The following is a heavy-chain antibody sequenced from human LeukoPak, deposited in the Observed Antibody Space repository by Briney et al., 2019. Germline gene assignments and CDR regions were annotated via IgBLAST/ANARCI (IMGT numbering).Heavy chain of an antibody. CDR1: GYTFTDYY. Sequence: ASVKVSCKASGYTFTDYYIHWVRQAPGQGLEWMGWLNPNSDGTNYAEEFQGRVTMTRDTSITTAFMELSSLKSDDTAMYYCATLRRSGWYIGDWGQGTLVTVSS. CDR3: ATLRRSGWYIGD. V-gene: IGHV1-2*02. CDR2: LNPNSDGT. J-gene: IGHJ4*02. D-gene: IGHD6-19*01.